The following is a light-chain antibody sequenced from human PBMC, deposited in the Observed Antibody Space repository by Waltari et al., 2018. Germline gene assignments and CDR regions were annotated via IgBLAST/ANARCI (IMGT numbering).Light chain of an antibody. CDR3: QAWDSSTVV. CDR2: QDS. Sequence: ELTQPPSVSVSPGQTASITCSGDKLGDKYACWYQQKPGQSPVLVIYQDSKRPSGIPERFSGSNSGNTATLTISGTQAMDEADYYCQAWDSSTVVFGGGTKLTVL. J-gene: IGLJ2*01. V-gene: IGLV3-1*01. CDR1: KLGDKY.